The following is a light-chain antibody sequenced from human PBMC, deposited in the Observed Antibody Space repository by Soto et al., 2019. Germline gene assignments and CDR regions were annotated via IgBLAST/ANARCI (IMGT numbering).Light chain of an antibody. CDR1: SSDVGGYNY. J-gene: IGLJ2*01. V-gene: IGLV2-14*01. Sequence: QSVLTQPASVSGSPGQSITISCTGTSSDVGGYNYVSWYQQHPGKAPKLMIYEVSNRPSGVSNRFSGSKSGNTASLTISGLQAEDEADYYGSSYTSSSTLEIGGGTKLTVL. CDR2: EVS. CDR3: SSYTSSSTLE.